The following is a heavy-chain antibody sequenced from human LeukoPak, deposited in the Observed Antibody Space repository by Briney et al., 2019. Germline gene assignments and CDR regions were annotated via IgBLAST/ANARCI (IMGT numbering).Heavy chain of an antibody. CDR1: GSTFDDYA. CDR2: ISGDGGST. V-gene: IGHV3-43*02. Sequence: PGGSLRLSCAASGSTFDDYAMHWVRQAPGKGLEWVSLISGDGGSTYYADSVKGRFTISRDNSKNSLYLQMNSLRTEDTALYYCATGGGMTTVTNDAFDIWGQGTMVTVSS. D-gene: IGHD4-17*01. J-gene: IGHJ3*02. CDR3: ATGGGMTTVTNDAFDI.